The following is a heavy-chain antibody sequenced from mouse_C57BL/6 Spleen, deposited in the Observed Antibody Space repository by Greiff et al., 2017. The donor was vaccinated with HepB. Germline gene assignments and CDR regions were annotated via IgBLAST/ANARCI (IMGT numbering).Heavy chain of an antibody. V-gene: IGHV1-15*01. CDR1: GYTFTDYE. Sequence: QVQLKESGAELVRPGASVTLSCKASGYTFTDYEMHWVKQTPVHGLEWIGAIDPETGGTAYNQKFKGKAILTADKSSSTAYMELRSLTSEDSAVYYCTRRYYGSSYFDYCGQGTTLTVSS. D-gene: IGHD1-1*01. CDR3: TRRYYGSSYFDY. J-gene: IGHJ2*01. CDR2: IDPETGGT.